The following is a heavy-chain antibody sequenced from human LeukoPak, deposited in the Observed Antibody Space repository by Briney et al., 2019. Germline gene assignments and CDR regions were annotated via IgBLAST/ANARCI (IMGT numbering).Heavy chain of an antibody. CDR1: GYTFTGYY. J-gene: IGHJ4*02. Sequence: ASVKVSCKASGYTFTGYYMRWVRQAPGQGLEWMGWINPNSGGTDYAQKFQGRVTMTRDTSISTAYMELSRLRSDDTAVYYCASLSGYDPYYFDYWGQGTLVTVSS. D-gene: IGHD5-12*01. CDR3: ASLSGYDPYYFDY. CDR2: INPNSGGT. V-gene: IGHV1-2*02.